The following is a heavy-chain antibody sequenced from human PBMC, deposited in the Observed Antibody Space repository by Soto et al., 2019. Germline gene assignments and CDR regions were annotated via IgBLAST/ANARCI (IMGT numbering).Heavy chain of an antibody. CDR2: ISAYNGNT. CDR1: GYTFTSYG. D-gene: IGHD3-3*01. V-gene: IGHV1-18*01. J-gene: IGHJ5*02. Sequence: QVQLVQSGAEVKKPGASVKVSCKASGYTFTSYGISWVRQAPGQGLEWMGWISAYNGNTNYAQKLQGRVTMTTDTSTSTAYMELRSMRSDATAVYYCARDVDFWSGRTWFDPWGQGTLVTVSA. CDR3: ARDVDFWSGRTWFDP.